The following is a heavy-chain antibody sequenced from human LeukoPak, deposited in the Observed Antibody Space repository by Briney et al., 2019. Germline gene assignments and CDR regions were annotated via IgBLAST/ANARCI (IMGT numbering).Heavy chain of an antibody. CDR2: IQYDGSNK. V-gene: IGHV3-30*02. J-gene: IGHJ4*02. CDR1: GFTFNNYG. CDR3: AKTDYYFGSGSYDS. Sequence: GGSLRLSCAASGFTFNNYGMHWVRQAPGKGLGWVASIQYDGSNKYYPDSVKGRFTISRDNSKNTPYLQMNSLRPEDTAVYYCAKTDYYFGSGSYDSWGQGTLVTVSS. D-gene: IGHD3-10*01.